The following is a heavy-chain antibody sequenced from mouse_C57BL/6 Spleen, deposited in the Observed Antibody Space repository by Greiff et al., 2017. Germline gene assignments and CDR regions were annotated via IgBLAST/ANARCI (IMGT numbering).Heavy chain of an antibody. V-gene: IGHV1-15*01. D-gene: IGHD4-1*01. Sequence: QVQLQQSGAELVRPGASVTLSCKASGYTFTDYEMHWVKQTPVHGLEWIGAIDPETGGTAYNQKFKGKAILTADKSSSTAYMELRSLTSEDSAVYYCTRGGKLTGEGPFWYFDVWGTGTTVTVSS. CDR2: IDPETGGT. J-gene: IGHJ1*03. CDR3: TRGGKLTGEGPFWYFDV. CDR1: GYTFTDYE.